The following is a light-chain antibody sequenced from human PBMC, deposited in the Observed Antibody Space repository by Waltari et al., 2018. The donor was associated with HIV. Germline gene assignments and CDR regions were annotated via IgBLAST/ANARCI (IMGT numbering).Light chain of an antibody. V-gene: IGKV1-33*01. CDR1: QDISKY. CDR2: DAS. Sequence: DIQMTQSPSSLSASVGDRVTITCQASQDISKYLNWYQQKPGKARKLLIYDASNLETGVPSRFSGSGSGTDFTFTISSLQPEDIATYYCQQYDNLPFTFGPGTKVDIK. J-gene: IGKJ3*01. CDR3: QQYDNLPFT.